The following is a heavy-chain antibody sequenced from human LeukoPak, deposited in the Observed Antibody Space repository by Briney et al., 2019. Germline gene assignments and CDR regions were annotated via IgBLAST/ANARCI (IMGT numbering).Heavy chain of an antibody. D-gene: IGHD2-15*01. CDR3: ARLTYCSGGTCFGLDFDY. J-gene: IGHJ4*02. CDR1: GYSISSGYY. CDR2: IYHSGST. V-gene: IGHV4-38-2*01. Sequence: PSETLSLTCAVSGYSISSGYYWGWIRQPLGKGLEWIGSIYHSGSTYYNPSLKSRVTISVDTSKNQFSLNLSSVTAADTAVYYCARLTYCSGGTCFGLDFDYWGQGTLVTVSS.